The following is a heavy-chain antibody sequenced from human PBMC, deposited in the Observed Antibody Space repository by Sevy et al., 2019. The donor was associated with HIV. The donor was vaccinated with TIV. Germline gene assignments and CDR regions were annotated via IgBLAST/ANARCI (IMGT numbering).Heavy chain of an antibody. D-gene: IGHD3-16*01. CDR2: IKNDGTEK. J-gene: IGHJ4*02. Sequence: GGSLRLSCAASGFTFSSSWMAWVRQTPGKGLEWVATIKNDGTEKYYVDSVKGRHTISRYNANNSLYLQMNRLRADDTAMYYCAREPGWGAIDYWGQGILVTVSS. CDR1: GFTFSSSW. V-gene: IGHV3-7*01. CDR3: AREPGWGAIDY.